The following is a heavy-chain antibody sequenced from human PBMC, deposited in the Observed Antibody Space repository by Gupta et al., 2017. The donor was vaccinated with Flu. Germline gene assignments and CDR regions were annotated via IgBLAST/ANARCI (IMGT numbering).Heavy chain of an antibody. V-gene: IGHV4-39*01. D-gene: IGHD1-26*01. CDR3: ARHGDFVEWELLHFDY. J-gene: IGHJ4*02. Sequence: QLQLQESGPGLVKPSETLSLTCTVSGGSISSSSYYWGWIRQPPGKGLEWIGSIYYSGSTYYNPSLKSRVTISVDTSKNQFSLKLSSVTAADTAVYYCARHGDFVEWELLHFDYWGQGTLVTVSS. CDR2: IYYSGST. CDR1: GGSISSSSYY.